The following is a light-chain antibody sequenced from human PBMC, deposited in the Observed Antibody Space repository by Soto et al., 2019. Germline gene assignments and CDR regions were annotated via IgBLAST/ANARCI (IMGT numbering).Light chain of an antibody. CDR1: SSEVGNYNL. J-gene: IGLJ2*01. CDR3: CSDAGGNTCDVR. Sequence: QSALTQPASVSGSPGQTITISCTGASSEVGNYNLVSWYQQHPGEAPKLIIYEGTKRPSGVSNRFSGSKSGNTASLTISGLQAEDEADYFCCSDAGGNTCDVRFGGGTKLTVL. CDR2: EGT. V-gene: IGLV2-23*01.